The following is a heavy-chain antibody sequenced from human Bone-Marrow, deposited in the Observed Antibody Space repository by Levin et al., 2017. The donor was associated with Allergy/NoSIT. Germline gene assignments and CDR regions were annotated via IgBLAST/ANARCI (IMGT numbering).Heavy chain of an antibody. CDR3: AIKVVAATADYFDY. J-gene: IGHJ4*02. CDR1: GGSVSSGSYY. V-gene: IGHV4-61*01. Sequence: PSETLSLTCTVSGGSVSSGSYYWSWIRQPPGKGLEWIGYIYYSGSTNYNPSLKSRVTISVDTSKNQFSLKLSSVTAADTAVYYCAIKVVAATADYFDYWGQGTLVTVSS. CDR2: IYYSGST. D-gene: IGHD2-15*01.